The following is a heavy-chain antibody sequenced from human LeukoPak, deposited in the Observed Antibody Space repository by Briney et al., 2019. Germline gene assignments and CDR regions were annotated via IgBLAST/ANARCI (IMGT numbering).Heavy chain of an antibody. J-gene: IGHJ4*02. CDR3: AKAKYCSSTSCPNDY. D-gene: IGHD2-2*01. Sequence: PGGSLRLSCAASGFTFSSYSMNWVRQAPGKGLEWVSAISGSGGSTYYADSVKGRFTISRDNSKNTLYLQMNSLRAEDTAVYYCAKAKYCSSTSCPNDYWGQGTLVTVSS. V-gene: IGHV3-23*01. CDR2: ISGSGGST. CDR1: GFTFSSYS.